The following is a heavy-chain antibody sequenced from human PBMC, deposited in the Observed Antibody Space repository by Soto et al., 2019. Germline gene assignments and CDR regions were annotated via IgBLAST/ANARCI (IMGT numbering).Heavy chain of an antibody. D-gene: IGHD3-16*01. CDR3: AGSHANYVWGSYVYWYFDL. CDR1: GGTFSSYT. Sequence: QVQLVQSGAEVKKPGSSVKVSCKASGGTFSSYTISWVRQAPGQGLEWMGRIIPILGIANYAQKFQGRVTITADKSTSTAYMELSSLRSEDTAVYYCAGSHANYVWGSYVYWYFDLWGRGTLVTVSS. CDR2: IIPILGIA. V-gene: IGHV1-69*02. J-gene: IGHJ2*01.